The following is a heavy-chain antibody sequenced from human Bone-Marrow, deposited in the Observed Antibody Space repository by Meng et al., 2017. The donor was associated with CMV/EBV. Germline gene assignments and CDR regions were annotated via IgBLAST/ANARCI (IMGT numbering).Heavy chain of an antibody. J-gene: IGHJ4*02. Sequence: ASVKVSCKASGYTFTSYAMHWVRQAPGQRLEWMGWSNAGNGNTKYSQEFQGRVTITRDTSASTAYMELSRLRSDDTAVYYCARDVRCSSTSCYWRFDDWGQGTRVTVSS. CDR3: ARDVRCSSTSCYWRFDD. V-gene: IGHV1-3*02. CDR2: SNAGNGNT. D-gene: IGHD2-2*01. CDR1: GYTFTSYA.